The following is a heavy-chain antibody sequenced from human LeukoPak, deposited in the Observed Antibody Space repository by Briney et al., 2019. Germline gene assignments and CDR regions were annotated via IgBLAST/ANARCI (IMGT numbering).Heavy chain of an antibody. V-gene: IGHV4-59*01. CDR2: TYYSGST. J-gene: IGHJ4*02. Sequence: PSETLSLTCTVSGGSIRSYYWSWIRQPPGKGLEWIGYTYYSGSTNYNPSLKSRVTISVDTSKNLFSLKVRFVTAADTAVYYCARSVGATTAPLDYWGQGTLVTVSS. CDR3: ARSVGATTAPLDY. CDR1: GGSIRSYY. D-gene: IGHD1-26*01.